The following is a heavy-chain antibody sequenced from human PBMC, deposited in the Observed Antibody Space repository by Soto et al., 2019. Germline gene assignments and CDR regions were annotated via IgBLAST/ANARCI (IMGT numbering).Heavy chain of an antibody. CDR3: VRGGVGDH. Sequence: QVQLVESGGSVVQPGRSLRLSCAASGFSFSHYGMQWVRQAPGKGLEWVGLMTHDGGYKFYADSVKGRFSISRDNSKNTFYLQMNSLRLEDTAMYYCVRGGVGDHWGQGTLVTVSS. CDR2: MTHDGGYK. D-gene: IGHD1-26*01. CDR1: GFSFSHYG. V-gene: IGHV3-30*03. J-gene: IGHJ4*02.